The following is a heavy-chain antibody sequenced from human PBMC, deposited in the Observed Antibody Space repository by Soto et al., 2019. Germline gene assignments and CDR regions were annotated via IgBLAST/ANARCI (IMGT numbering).Heavy chain of an antibody. V-gene: IGHV1-69*13. D-gene: IGHD2-2*01. CDR3: ARPGAVVPAAIDYGMDV. CDR2: IIPIFGTA. J-gene: IGHJ6*02. CDR1: GGTFSSYA. Sequence: SVKVSCKASGGTFSSYAISWVRQAPGQGLEWMGGIIPIFGTANYAQKFQGRVTITADESTSTAYMELSSLRSEDTAVYYCARPGAVVPAAIDYGMDVWGQGTTVTV.